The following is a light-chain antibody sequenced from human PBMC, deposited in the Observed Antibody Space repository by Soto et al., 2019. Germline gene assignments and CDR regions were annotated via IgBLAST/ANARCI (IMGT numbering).Light chain of an antibody. CDR3: SSHAGGSAFYV. Sequence: QSALTQPASVSGSPGQSITISCTGTSSDIGAYDYVSWYQQYPGRVPELLIHEVTNRPSGVSDRFSGSKSGNTASLTISGLQTEDEADYYCSSHAGGSAFYVFGTGTKVTVL. CDR1: SSDIGAYDY. CDR2: EVT. V-gene: IGLV2-14*01. J-gene: IGLJ1*01.